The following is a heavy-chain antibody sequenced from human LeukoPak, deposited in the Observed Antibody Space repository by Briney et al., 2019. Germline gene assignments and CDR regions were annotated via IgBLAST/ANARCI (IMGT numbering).Heavy chain of an antibody. CDR1: GGSFSGYY. CDR3: ARGVVFHDIFDGYPSDDAFDI. J-gene: IGHJ3*02. Sequence: SETLSLTCAVYGGSFSGYYWRWIRQSPGKGLEWIGEINHSGSTNNNPSLKSRVTISVDTSKNQFSLKLSSVTAADTAVYYCARGVVFHDIFDGYPSDDAFDIWGQGTMVTVSS. CDR2: INHSGST. V-gene: IGHV4-34*01. D-gene: IGHD3-9*01.